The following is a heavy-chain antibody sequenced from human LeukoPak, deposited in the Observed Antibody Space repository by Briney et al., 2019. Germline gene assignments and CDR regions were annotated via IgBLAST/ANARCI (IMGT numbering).Heavy chain of an antibody. Sequence: ASVKVSCKASGYTFTGYYMHWVRQAPGQGLEWMGGIIPIFGTANYAQKFQGRVTITADESTSTAYMELSSLRSEDTAVYYCARTTDFWSGRTYWYFDLWGRGTLVTVSS. J-gene: IGHJ2*01. CDR1: GYTFTGYY. CDR3: ARTTDFWSGRTYWYFDL. D-gene: IGHD3-3*01. V-gene: IGHV1-69*13. CDR2: IIPIFGTA.